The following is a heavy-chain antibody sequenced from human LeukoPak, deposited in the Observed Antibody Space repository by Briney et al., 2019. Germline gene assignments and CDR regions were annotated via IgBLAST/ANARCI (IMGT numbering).Heavy chain of an antibody. Sequence: PGGSLRLSCAASGFSFRSYFMYWVRQAPGKGLVWVSRINTDGRDTEYADSVKGRFTISRDNAKNTLYMQMNSLTEEDTAVYYCVAYNWNYPDYWGQGTLVTVSS. CDR3: VAYNWNYPDY. J-gene: IGHJ4*02. V-gene: IGHV3-74*03. D-gene: IGHD1-7*01. CDR1: GFSFRSYF. CDR2: INTDGRDT.